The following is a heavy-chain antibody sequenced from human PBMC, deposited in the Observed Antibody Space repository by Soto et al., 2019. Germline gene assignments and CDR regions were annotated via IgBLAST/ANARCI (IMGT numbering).Heavy chain of an antibody. CDR1: GFTFSSYG. D-gene: IGHD2-15*01. J-gene: IGHJ5*02. CDR2: ISYDGSNK. CDR3: AKDLSAIVVVVAVTNWFDP. Sequence: QVQLVESGGGVVQPGRSLRLSCAASGFTFSSYGMHWVRQAPGKGLEWVAVISYDGSNKYYADSVKGRFTTSRVNSKNTLYLQMHGLRAEDTAVYYCAKDLSAIVVVVAVTNWFDPWGQGILVTVSS. V-gene: IGHV3-30*18.